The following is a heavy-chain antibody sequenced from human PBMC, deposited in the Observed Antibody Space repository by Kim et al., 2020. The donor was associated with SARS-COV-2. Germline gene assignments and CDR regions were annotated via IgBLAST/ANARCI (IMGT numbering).Heavy chain of an antibody. CDR2: INHSGST. D-gene: IGHD5-12*01. V-gene: IGHV4-34*01. CDR3: ATIVATTPTLGLYYGMDV. J-gene: IGHJ6*02. CDR1: GGSFSGYY. Sequence: SETLSLTCAVYGGSFSGYYWSWIRQPPGKGLEWIGEINHSGSTNYNPSLKSRDTISVDTSKNQFSLKLSSVTAADTAVYYCATIVATTPTLGLYYGMDVWGQGTTVTVSS.